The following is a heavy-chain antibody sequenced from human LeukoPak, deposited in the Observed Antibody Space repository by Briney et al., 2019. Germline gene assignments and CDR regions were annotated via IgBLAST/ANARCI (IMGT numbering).Heavy chain of an antibody. CDR2: IKQDGSEK. CDR1: GLTFSNYW. J-gene: IGHJ4*02. Sequence: GGSLRLSCAASGLTFSNYWMDWVRQAPGKGLEWVANIKQDGSEKNYVDSVKGRFIISRDNSKDTLSLQMNSLSTEDTAVYYCAKDRGSAIASHFFDDWGQGTLVTVSS. CDR3: AKDRGSAIASHFFDD. V-gene: IGHV3-7*01. D-gene: IGHD2-2*02.